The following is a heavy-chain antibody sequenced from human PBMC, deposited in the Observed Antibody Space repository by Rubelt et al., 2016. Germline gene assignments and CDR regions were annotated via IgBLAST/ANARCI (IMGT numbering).Heavy chain of an antibody. Sequence: SSYAMHWVRQAPGKGLDWVAVVSYDGSNKFYADSVKGRFTISRDNAKNSLYLQMNSLRAEDTAVYYCARDGRYSYAFDFWGQGTMVTVSS. CDR1: SSYA. V-gene: IGHV3-30*04. CDR2: VSYDGSNK. D-gene: IGHD5-18*01. CDR3: ARDGRYSYAFDF. J-gene: IGHJ3*01.